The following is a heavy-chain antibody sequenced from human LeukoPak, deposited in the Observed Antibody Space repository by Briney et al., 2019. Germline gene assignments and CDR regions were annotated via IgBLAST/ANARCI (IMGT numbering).Heavy chain of an antibody. CDR1: VDSVSSNSAT. CDR2: TYYRSKWYT. D-gene: IGHD1-26*01. CDR3: ARATSGSFDY. Sequence: SQTLSLTCAISVDSVSSNSATWNWIRQSPSRGLEWLGRTYYRSKWYTDYAVFVKSRITINPDASKNQFSLQLNSVTPEDTAVYYCARATSGSFDYWGQGTLVTVSS. V-gene: IGHV6-1*01. J-gene: IGHJ4*02.